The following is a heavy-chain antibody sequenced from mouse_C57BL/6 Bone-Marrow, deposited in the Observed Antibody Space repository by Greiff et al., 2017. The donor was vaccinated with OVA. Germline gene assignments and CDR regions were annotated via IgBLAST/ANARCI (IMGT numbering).Heavy chain of an antibody. J-gene: IGHJ1*03. D-gene: IGHD1-1*01. CDR3: ARPIYYYGSSHYWYFDV. CDR2: ISNGGGST. V-gene: IGHV5-12*01. CDR1: GFTFSDYY. Sequence: EVKLMESGGGLVQPGGSLKLSCAASGFTFSDYYMYWVRQTPEKRLEWVAYISNGGGSTYYPDTVKGRFTISRDNAKNTLYLQMSRLKSEDTAMYYCARPIYYYGSSHYWYFDVWGTGTTVTVSS.